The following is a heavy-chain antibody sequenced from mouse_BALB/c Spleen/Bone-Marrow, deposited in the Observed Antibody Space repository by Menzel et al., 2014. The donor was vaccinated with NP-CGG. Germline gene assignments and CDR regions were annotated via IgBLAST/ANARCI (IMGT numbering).Heavy chain of an antibody. Sequence: EVKVEESGGGLVQPGGSRKLSCAASGFTFSSFAMHWVRQAPEKGLEWVAYISSGSSTIYYADTVMGRFTISRDNPKNTLFLQMTSLRSEDTAMYYCARSGSSSGYFDYWGQSTTLTVSS. CDR1: GFTFSSFA. CDR2: ISSGSSTI. CDR3: ARSGSSSGYFDY. V-gene: IGHV5-17*02. J-gene: IGHJ2*01. D-gene: IGHD1-1*01.